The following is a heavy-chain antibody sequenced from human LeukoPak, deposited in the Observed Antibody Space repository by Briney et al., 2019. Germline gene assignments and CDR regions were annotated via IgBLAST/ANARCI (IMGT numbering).Heavy chain of an antibody. V-gene: IGHV4-30-2*01. J-gene: IGHJ5*02. Sequence: SETLSLTCAVSGGSISSGGYSWSWIRQPPGKGLEWIGYIYHSGSTYYNPSLKSRVTISVDRSKNQFPLKLSSVTAADTAVYYCARDRGYCSGGSCYSGWFDPWGQGTLVTVSS. CDR3: ARDRGYCSGGSCYSGWFDP. D-gene: IGHD2-15*01. CDR2: IYHSGST. CDR1: GGSISSGGYS.